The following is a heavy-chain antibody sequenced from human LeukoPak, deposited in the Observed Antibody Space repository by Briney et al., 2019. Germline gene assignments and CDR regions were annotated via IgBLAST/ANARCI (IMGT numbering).Heavy chain of an antibody. Sequence: SETPSLTCAVYGGSFSGYYWSWIRQPPGKGLEWIGEINHSGSTNYNPSLKSRVTISVDTSKNQFSLRLSSVTAADTAVYYCAEVLLDYWGQGTLVTVSS. CDR3: AEVLLDY. V-gene: IGHV4-34*01. J-gene: IGHJ4*02. CDR2: INHSGST. CDR1: GGSFSGYY.